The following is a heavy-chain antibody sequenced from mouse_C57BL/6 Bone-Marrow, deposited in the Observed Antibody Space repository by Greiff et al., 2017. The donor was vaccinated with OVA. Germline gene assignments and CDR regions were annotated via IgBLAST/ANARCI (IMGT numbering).Heavy chain of an antibody. CDR1: GYTFPSYW. J-gene: IGHJ3*01. V-gene: IGHV1-50*01. CDR2: IDPSASYT. D-gene: IGHD2-5*01. CDR3: ARHYSNSFAY. Sequence: VQLQQPGAELVKPGASVQLSCKSSGYTFPSYWMQWVKQRPGPGLEWLGEIDPSASYTNYNQKSKGKATLTVDTSSSTAYMQLSSLTSEDSAVYYCARHYSNSFAYWGQGTLVTVSA.